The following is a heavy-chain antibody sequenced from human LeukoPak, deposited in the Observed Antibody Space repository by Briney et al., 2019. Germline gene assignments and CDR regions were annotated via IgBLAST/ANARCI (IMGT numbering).Heavy chain of an antibody. D-gene: IGHD3-10*01. CDR3: AKGGGGYYYGSGSYDYYMDV. CDR1: GFTFSSYS. CDR2: ISSSSSTI. Sequence: PGGSLRLSCAASGFTFSSYSMNWARQAPGKGLEWVSYISSSSSTIYYADSVKGRFTISRDNSKNTLNLQMNSLRAEETAVYYCAKGGGGYYYGSGSYDYYMDVWGKGTTVTISS. J-gene: IGHJ6*03. V-gene: IGHV3-48*01.